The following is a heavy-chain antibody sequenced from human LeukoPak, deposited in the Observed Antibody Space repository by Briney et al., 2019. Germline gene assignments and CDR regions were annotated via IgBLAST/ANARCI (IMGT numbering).Heavy chain of an antibody. V-gene: IGHV1-18*01. CDR1: GYTFTSYG. CDR3: ARAPGAYYYGSGSYYPGVY. CDR2: ISAYNGNT. J-gene: IGHJ4*02. Sequence: ASVKVSCKASGYTFTSYGISWVRQAPGQGLEWMGWISAYNGNTNYAQKLQGRVTMTTDTSTSTAYMELRSLRSDDTAVYYCARAPGAYYYGSGSYYPGVYWGRGTLVTVSS. D-gene: IGHD3-10*01.